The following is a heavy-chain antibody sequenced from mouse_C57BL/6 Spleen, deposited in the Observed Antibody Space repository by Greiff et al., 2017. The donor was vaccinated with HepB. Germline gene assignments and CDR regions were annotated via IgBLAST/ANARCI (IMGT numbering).Heavy chain of an antibody. J-gene: IGHJ4*01. V-gene: IGHV2-2*01. CDR3: ATPYGVYAMDY. CDR2: IWSGGST. Sequence: VQLQQSGPGLVQPSQSLSITCTVSGFSLTSYGVHWVRQSPGKGLEWLGVIWSGGSTDYNAAFISRLSISKDNSKSQVFFKMNSLQADDTAIYYCATPYGVYAMDYWGQGTSVTVSS. D-gene: IGHD1-1*02. CDR1: GFSLTSYG.